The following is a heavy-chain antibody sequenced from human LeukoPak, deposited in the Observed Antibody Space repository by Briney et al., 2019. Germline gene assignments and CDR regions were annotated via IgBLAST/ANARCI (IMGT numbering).Heavy chain of an antibody. Sequence: GGSLRLSCAASGFTFDDYAMHWVRQAPGKGLEWVSGISWNSGSIGYADSVKGRFTISRDNAKNSLYLQMSSLRAEDTALYYCAEDGPFGSNWGQGTLVTVSS. CDR3: AEDGPFGSN. J-gene: IGHJ4*02. CDR2: ISWNSGSI. V-gene: IGHV3-9*01. CDR1: GFTFDDYA. D-gene: IGHD3-16*01.